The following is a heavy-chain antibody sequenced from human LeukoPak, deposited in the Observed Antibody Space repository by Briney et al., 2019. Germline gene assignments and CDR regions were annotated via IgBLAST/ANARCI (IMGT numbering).Heavy chain of an antibody. CDR1: GYTLTELS. CDR2: FDPEDGET. J-gene: IGHJ6*02. V-gene: IGHV1-24*01. Sequence: GASVKVSCRVSGYTLTELSMHWVRQAPGKGLEWMGGFDPEDGETIYAQKFQGRVTMTEDTSTDIAYMELSSLRSEDTAVYYCATDPTTDYYYGMDVWGQGTTVTVSS. D-gene: IGHD1-26*01. CDR3: ATDPTTDYYYGMDV.